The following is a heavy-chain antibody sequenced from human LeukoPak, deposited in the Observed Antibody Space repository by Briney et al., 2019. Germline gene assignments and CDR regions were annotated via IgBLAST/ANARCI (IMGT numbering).Heavy chain of an antibody. CDR1: GFTFSHYY. CDR3: ARDRGFCKNGVCSLYHFDY. CDR2: ISVSGSTI. V-gene: IGHV3-11*01. Sequence: PGGSLRLSCTASGFTFSHYYMSWIRQAPGKGLEWVSYISVSGSTIDYADSVKGRFTISRDNAKNSLYLQMDSLRAEDTAVYYCARDRGFCKNGVCSLYHFDYWGQGALVTVSS. J-gene: IGHJ4*02. D-gene: IGHD2-8*01.